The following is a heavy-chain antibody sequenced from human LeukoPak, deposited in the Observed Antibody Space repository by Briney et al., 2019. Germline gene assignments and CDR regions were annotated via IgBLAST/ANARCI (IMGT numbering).Heavy chain of an antibody. D-gene: IGHD3-9*01. J-gene: IGHJ3*01. CDR3: TTALNFDILTGLYQPIAAFDV. CDR1: GFTFSSYA. CDR2: ISGSGGST. Sequence: GGSLRLSCAASGFTFSSYAMSWVRQAPGKGLEWVSAISGSGGSTYYADSVKGRFTISRDNSKNTLYLQMNSLRAEDTGVYYCTTALNFDILTGLYQPIAAFDVWGQGTLVTVSS. V-gene: IGHV3-23*01.